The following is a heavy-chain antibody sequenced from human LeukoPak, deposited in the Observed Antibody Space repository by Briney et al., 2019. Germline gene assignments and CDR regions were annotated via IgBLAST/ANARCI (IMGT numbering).Heavy chain of an antibody. CDR2: IYNSGST. CDR3: ASQTLTGGPLDP. J-gene: IGHJ5*02. CDR1: GGSISSYY. V-gene: IGHV4-4*07. D-gene: IGHD7-27*01. Sequence: SETLSLTCTVSGGSISSYYWSWIRQPAGKGLEWIGRIYNSGSTNYNPSLKSRVNMSVDTSKNQFSLKLSSVTAADTAVYYCASQTLTGGPLDPWGQGTLVTVSS.